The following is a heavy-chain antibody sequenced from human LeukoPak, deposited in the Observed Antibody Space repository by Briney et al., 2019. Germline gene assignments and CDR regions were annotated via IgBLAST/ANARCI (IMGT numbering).Heavy chain of an antibody. J-gene: IGHJ5*02. CDR1: GGSISIYY. V-gene: IGHV4-59*01. CDR2: IYYSGGT. CDR3: ARATPYYDFWSGYYKGSWFDP. D-gene: IGHD3-3*01. Sequence: SETLSLTCTVSGGSISIYYWSWIRQPPGKGLEWIGYIYYSGGTNYNPSLKSRVTISVDTSKNQFSLKLSSVTAADTAVYYCARATPYYDFWSGYYKGSWFDPWGQGTLVTVST.